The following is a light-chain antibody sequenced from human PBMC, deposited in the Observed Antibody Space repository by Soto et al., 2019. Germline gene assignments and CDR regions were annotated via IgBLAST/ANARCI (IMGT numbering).Light chain of an antibody. CDR2: GAS. CDR3: HQRRQWPLT. CDR1: QSISSSF. Sequence: EIVLTQSPGILSLSPGERASLSCGASQSISSSFLAWYQQKPGQAPRLLIYGASSRATGIPARFSGSGSGTDFTLTISSLESEDFAVYYCHQRRQWPLTFGGGTKVDIK. J-gene: IGKJ4*01. V-gene: IGKV3D-20*02.